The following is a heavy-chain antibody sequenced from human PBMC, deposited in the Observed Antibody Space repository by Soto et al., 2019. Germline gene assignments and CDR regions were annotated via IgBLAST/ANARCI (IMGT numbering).Heavy chain of an antibody. Sequence: GGSLRLSCAASGFTFSNAWMNWVRQAPGKGLEWVGRIKSKTDGGTTDYAAPVKGRFTISRDDSKNTLYLQMNSLKTEDTAVYYCTTDQGEFVVVTEFDYWGQGTLVTVSS. V-gene: IGHV3-15*07. CDR3: TTDQGEFVVVTEFDY. J-gene: IGHJ4*02. D-gene: IGHD2-21*02. CDR2: IKSKTDGGTT. CDR1: GFTFSNAW.